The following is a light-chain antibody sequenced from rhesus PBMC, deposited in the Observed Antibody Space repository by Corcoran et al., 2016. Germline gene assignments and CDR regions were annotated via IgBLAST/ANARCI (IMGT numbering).Light chain of an antibody. CDR3: QPYDNSPWT. CDR2: RAS. V-gene: IGKV1-69*01. CDR1: QGISTW. J-gene: IGKJ1*01. Sequence: DIQMTQSPSPLSASVGDRVTISCRASQGISTWMAWYQQNQGKTPMRRIYRASNLETGVPSRFSGIGYVTVVTLTIRNLQPEAVATSYSQPYDNSPWTFGQGTKVEIK.